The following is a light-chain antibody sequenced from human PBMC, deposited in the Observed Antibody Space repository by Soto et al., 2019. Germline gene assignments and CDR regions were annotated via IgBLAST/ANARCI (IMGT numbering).Light chain of an antibody. CDR2: DAS. J-gene: IGKJ4*01. V-gene: IGKV1-33*01. CDR1: QDIKNY. Sequence: DIQMTQSPSSLSASVGDRVTITCQASQDIKNYLNWYQQKPGKAPNLLIYDASNLKTGGPSRFSGGGSGTHFTFTISSLQPEDVATYYCQQYDHLPPLSFGGGTKVEIK. CDR3: QQYDHLPPLS.